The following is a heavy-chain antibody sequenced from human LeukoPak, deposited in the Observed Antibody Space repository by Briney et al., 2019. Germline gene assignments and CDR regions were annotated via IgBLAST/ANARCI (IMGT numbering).Heavy chain of an antibody. J-gene: IGHJ4*02. CDR2: IYSSGRT. D-gene: IGHD2-15*01. CDR3: AREVFGDYVDY. V-gene: IGHV4-4*08. CDR1: GGSISSYY. Sequence: PSETLSLTCTVSGGSISSYYWSWIRQPPGKGLEWIGYIYSSGRTNYNPSLKTLVSISVDTSKNHFSLKLSSVTAADTAMYYCAREVFGDYVDYWGQGTLLSVSS.